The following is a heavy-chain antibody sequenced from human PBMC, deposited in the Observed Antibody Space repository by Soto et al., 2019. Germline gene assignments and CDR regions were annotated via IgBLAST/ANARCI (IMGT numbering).Heavy chain of an antibody. V-gene: IGHV1-46*01. CDR2: INPLGFST. CDR3: ASAAGRLGELYWCDP. D-gene: IGHD1-7*01. CDR1: GYTFTSYN. Sequence: QVQLVQSGAEVKKPGASVKVSCKASGYTFTSYNMHWVRQAPGQGLEWVGMINPLGFSTTYAQKFRGRVTMNRDASTSTVYMELKNLRSDDTAVYYCASAAGRLGELYWCDPWRQDPGHRLP. J-gene: IGHJ5*02.